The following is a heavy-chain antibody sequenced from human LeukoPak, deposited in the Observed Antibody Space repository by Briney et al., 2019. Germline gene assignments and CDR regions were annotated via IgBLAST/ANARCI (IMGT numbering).Heavy chain of an antibody. CDR3: ARAWASYYYGSGTFDY. CDR1: GGSISSGGYS. Sequence: SQTLSLTCTVSGGSISSGGYSWSWIRQHPGKGLEWIGYIYYSGSTYYNPSLKSRVTISVDTSKNQFSLKLSSVTAADTAVYYCARAWASYYYGSGTFDYWGQGTLVTVSS. J-gene: IGHJ4*02. V-gene: IGHV4-31*03. CDR2: IYYSGST. D-gene: IGHD3-10*01.